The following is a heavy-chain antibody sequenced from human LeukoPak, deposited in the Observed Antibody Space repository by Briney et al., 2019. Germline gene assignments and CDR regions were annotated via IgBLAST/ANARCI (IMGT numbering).Heavy chain of an antibody. CDR3: ARGLRYFDWFYYYGMDV. D-gene: IGHD3-9*01. CDR2: INHSGST. CDR1: GGSFSGYY. J-gene: IGHJ6*04. Sequence: PSETLSLTCAVYGGSFSGYYWSWIRQPPGKGLEWIGEINHSGSTNYNPSLKSRVTISIDTSKNQFSLKLSSVTAADTAVYYCARGLRYFDWFYYYGMDVWGKGTTVTVSS. V-gene: IGHV4-34*01.